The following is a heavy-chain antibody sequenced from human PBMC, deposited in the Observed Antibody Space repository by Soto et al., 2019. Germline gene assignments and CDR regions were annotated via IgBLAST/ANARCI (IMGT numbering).Heavy chain of an antibody. CDR3: AKGSNYDILTGRLNY. CDR1: GFTFDDYA. V-gene: IGHV3-9*01. D-gene: IGHD3-9*01. CDR2: ISWNSGSI. Sequence: GGSLRLSCAASGFTFDDYAMHWVRQAPGKGLEWVSGISWNSGSIGYADSVKGRFTISRDNAKNSLYLQMNSLRAEDTALYYCAKGSNYDILTGRLNYWGQGTLVTVSS. J-gene: IGHJ4*02.